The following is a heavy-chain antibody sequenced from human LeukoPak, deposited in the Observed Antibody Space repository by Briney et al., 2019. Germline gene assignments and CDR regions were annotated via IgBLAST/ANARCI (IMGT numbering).Heavy chain of an antibody. Sequence: ASVTLSCKSSGYTFTSYYMHWVRQAPGQGLEWMGIINPSGGSTSYAQKFQGRVTMTRDTSASTVYMELSSLRSEDTAVYYCSRVGVSGRIAAAGTHFQHWGQGTLVTVSS. J-gene: IGHJ1*01. CDR3: SRVGVSGRIAAAGTHFQH. V-gene: IGHV1-46*01. D-gene: IGHD6-13*01. CDR2: INPSGGST. CDR1: GYTFTSYY.